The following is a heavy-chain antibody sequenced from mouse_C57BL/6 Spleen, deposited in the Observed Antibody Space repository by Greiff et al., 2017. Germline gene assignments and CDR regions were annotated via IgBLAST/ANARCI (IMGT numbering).Heavy chain of an antibody. D-gene: IGHD1-1*01. J-gene: IGHJ3*01. CDR1: GFNIKDYY. CDR3: TSLYYYGSTAFAY. CDR2: IDPEDGDT. V-gene: IGHV14-1*01. Sequence: EVQLQQSGAELVRPGASVKLSCTASGFNIKDYYMHWVKQRPEQGLEWIGRIDPEDGDTEYAPKFQGKATMTADTSSNTAYLQLSSLTSEDTAVYYCTSLYYYGSTAFAYWGQGTLVTVSA.